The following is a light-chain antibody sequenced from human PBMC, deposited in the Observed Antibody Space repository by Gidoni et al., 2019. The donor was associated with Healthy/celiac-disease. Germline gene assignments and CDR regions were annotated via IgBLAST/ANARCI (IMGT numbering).Light chain of an antibody. V-gene: IGLV2-23*02. CDR2: EVS. CDR3: CSYAGSSTPYVV. J-gene: IGLJ2*01. CDR1: SSDVGSYNL. Sequence: QSALPQPASVSGSPGQSITISCTGTSSDVGSYNLVSWYQQHPGKAPKLMIYEVSKRPSGVSNRFSGSKSGNTASLTISGLQAEDEADYYCCSYAGSSTPYVVFGGGTKLTVL.